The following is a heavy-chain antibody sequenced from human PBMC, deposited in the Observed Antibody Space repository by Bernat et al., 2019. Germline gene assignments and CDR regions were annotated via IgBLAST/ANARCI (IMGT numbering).Heavy chain of an antibody. Sequence: QLQLQESGPGLVKPSETLSLTCTVSGGSISSSSYYWGWIRQPPGKGLEWIGSIYYSGSTYYNPSLKSRVTISVDTSKNQFSLKLSSVTAADTAVYYCASEASSLRAGTTYWGQGTLVTVSS. J-gene: IGHJ4*02. CDR3: ASEASSLRAGTTY. V-gene: IGHV4-39*01. CDR1: GGSISSSSYY. CDR2: IYYSGST. D-gene: IGHD1-1*01.